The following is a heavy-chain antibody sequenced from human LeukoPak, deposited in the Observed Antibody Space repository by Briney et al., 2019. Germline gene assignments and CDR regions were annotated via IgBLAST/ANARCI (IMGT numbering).Heavy chain of an antibody. CDR3: ARGPSGYHNP. CDR2: INSDGSST. D-gene: IGHD5-12*01. Sequence: GGSLRLSCAASGFTFSSYWMHWVRQAPGKGMVWVSRINSDGSSTSYADSVKGRFTIFRDNSKNTLYLQMNSLRAEDTAVYYCARGPSGYHNPGGQGTLVTVSS. V-gene: IGHV3-74*01. J-gene: IGHJ4*02. CDR1: GFTFSSYW.